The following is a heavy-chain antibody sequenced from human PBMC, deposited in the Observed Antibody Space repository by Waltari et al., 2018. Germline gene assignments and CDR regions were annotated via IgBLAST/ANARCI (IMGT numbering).Heavy chain of an antibody. V-gene: IGHV3-23*01. CDR3: AKDDFSQWELHTN. CDR1: GFTFSSSP. D-gene: IGHD1-26*01. Sequence: EVQLLESGGGLVQPGGSLRLSCQAYGFTFSSSPMGWVRRAPGKGLEWVSAISGSGGSTYYADSVKGRFTLSRDNSKNTLYLQMNSLRADDTAVYYCAKDDFSQWELHTNWGQGTLVTVSS. CDR2: ISGSGGST. J-gene: IGHJ4*02.